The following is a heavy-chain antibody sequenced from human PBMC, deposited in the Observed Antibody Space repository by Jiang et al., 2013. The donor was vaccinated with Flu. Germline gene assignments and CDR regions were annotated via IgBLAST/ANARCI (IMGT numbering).Heavy chain of an antibody. Sequence: FSSYAISWVRQAPGQGLEWMGGIIPILGIANYAQKFQGRVTITADKSTSTAYMELSSLRSEDTAVYYCARGGGQTGPLGGYSYGYLDYWGQGTLVTVSS. CDR2: IIPILGIA. V-gene: IGHV1-69*10. CDR1: FSSYA. J-gene: IGHJ4*02. D-gene: IGHD5-18*01. CDR3: ARGGGQTGPLGGYSYGYLDY.